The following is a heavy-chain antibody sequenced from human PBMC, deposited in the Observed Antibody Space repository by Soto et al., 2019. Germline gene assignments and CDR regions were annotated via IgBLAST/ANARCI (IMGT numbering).Heavy chain of an antibody. CDR3: ASYYDSSGYYYALDY. Sequence: VGSLRLSCAASGFTFSGYSMNWVRQAPGKGLEWVSSISSSSSYIYYSDSVKGRFTISRDNAKNSLYLHMNSLRAEDTAVYYCASYYDSSGYYYALDYWGQGTLVTVSS. V-gene: IGHV3-21*01. D-gene: IGHD3-22*01. CDR1: GFTFSGYS. CDR2: ISSSSSYI. J-gene: IGHJ4*02.